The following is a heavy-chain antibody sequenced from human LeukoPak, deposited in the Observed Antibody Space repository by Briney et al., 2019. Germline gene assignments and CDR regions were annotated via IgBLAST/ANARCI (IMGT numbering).Heavy chain of an antibody. V-gene: IGHV3-30-3*01. Sequence: GRSLRLSCAASGFTFSSYAMHWVRQAPGKGLEWVAVISYDGSNKYYADSVKGRFTISRDNSKNTLYLQMNSLRAEDTAVYYCASPYSRSYPDLGGFDPWGQGTLVTVSS. D-gene: IGHD1-26*01. J-gene: IGHJ5*02. CDR2: ISYDGSNK. CDR3: ASPYSRSYPDLGGFDP. CDR1: GFTFSSYA.